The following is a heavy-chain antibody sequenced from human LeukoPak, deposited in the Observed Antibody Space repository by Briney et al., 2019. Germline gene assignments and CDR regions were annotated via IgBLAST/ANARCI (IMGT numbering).Heavy chain of an antibody. CDR1: GYTLTSYD. V-gene: IGHV1-8*01. Sequence: ASVEVSCKASGYTLTSYDINCVREATGQGREWRGWMNPNSGNTGYAQKFQGRVTMTRNTPISTAYMERSSLRSEDTAVYYCARQYYDYVWGSYRSYYYYGMDVWGQGTTVTVSS. D-gene: IGHD3-16*02. J-gene: IGHJ6*02. CDR3: ARQYYDYVWGSYRSYYYYGMDV. CDR2: MNPNSGNT.